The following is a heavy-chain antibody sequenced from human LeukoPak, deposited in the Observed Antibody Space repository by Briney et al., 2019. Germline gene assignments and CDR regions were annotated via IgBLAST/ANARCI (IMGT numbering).Heavy chain of an antibody. V-gene: IGHV4-59*08. CDR2: IYYSGST. J-gene: IGHJ4*02. Sequence: SETLSLTCTVSGGSISSYYWSWIRQPPGKGLEWIGYIYYSGSTNYNPSLKSRVTISVDTSKNQFSLKLSSVTAADTAVYYCARTPDSGGYLGHFDYWGQGTLVTVSS. D-gene: IGHD3-22*01. CDR3: ARTPDSGGYLGHFDY. CDR1: GGSISSYY.